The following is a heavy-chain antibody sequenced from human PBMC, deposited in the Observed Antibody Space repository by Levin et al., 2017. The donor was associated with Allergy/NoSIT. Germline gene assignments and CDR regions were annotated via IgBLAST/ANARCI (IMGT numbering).Heavy chain of an antibody. CDR1: GFTFSGSA. CDR3: TGSSYDFWSGYYSSDY. CDR2: IRSKANSYAT. J-gene: IGHJ4*02. V-gene: IGHV3-73*01. Sequence: GGSLRLSCAASGFTFSGSAMHWVRQASGKGLEWVGRIRSKANSYATAYAASVKGRFTIARDDSKNTAYLQMNSLKTEDTAVYYCTGSSYDFWSGYYSSDYWGQGTLVTVSS. D-gene: IGHD3-3*01.